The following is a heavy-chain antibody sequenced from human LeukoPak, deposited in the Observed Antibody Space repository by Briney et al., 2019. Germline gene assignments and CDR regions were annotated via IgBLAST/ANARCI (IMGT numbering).Heavy chain of an antibody. V-gene: IGHV4-61*02. CDR2: IYTSGST. CDR3: ASTHSPGYYGSGSYGFDY. D-gene: IGHD3-10*01. Sequence: SETLSLTCTVSGGSISSGSYYWSWIRQPAGKGLEWIGRIYTSGSTNYNPSLKSRVTISVDTSKNQFSLKLSSVTAADTAVYYCASTHSPGYYGSGSYGFDYWGQGTLVTVSS. CDR1: GGSISSGSYY. J-gene: IGHJ4*02.